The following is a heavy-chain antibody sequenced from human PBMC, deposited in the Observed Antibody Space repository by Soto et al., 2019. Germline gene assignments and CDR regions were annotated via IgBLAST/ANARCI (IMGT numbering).Heavy chain of an antibody. CDR2: IYHSGST. V-gene: IGHV4-30-2*01. D-gene: IGHD5-18*01. CDR1: GGSISSGGYS. J-gene: IGHJ4*02. Sequence: SETLSLTCAVSGGSISSGGYSWSWIRQPPGKGLEWIGYIYHSGSTYYNPSLRSRVTISVDTSKNQFSLKLSSVTAADTAVYYCARGYGRNFDYWGQGTLVTVSS. CDR3: ARGYGRNFDY.